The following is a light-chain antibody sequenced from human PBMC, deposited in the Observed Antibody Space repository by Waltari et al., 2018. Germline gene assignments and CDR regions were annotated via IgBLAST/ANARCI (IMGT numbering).Light chain of an antibody. CDR2: EVN. J-gene: IGLJ2*01. CDR3: GTWDSSLSAVI. CDR1: SSNIGSYY. V-gene: IGLV1-51*02. Sequence: QSVLTQPPSVSAAPGQKVTISCSGSSSNIGSYYVSWYQQLPGTAPKLLIFEVNKVPSGMPGRFSGSKSGTSATLGSTGLQTGDEADYYCGTWDSSLSAVIFGGGTKLTAL.